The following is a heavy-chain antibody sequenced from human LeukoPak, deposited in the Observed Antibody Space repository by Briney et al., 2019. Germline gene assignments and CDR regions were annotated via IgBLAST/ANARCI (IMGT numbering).Heavy chain of an antibody. D-gene: IGHD6-13*01. V-gene: IGHV3-66*01. CDR3: ARAGQQLVLGYFDY. CDR2: IYSGGST. Sequence: SGGSLRLSCAASGFTVSSNYMSWVRQAPGKGLEWVSVIYSGGSTHYADSVKGRFTISRDNSKNTLYLQMNSLRAEDTAVYYCARAGQQLVLGYFDYWGQGTLVTVSS. CDR1: GFTVSSNY. J-gene: IGHJ4*02.